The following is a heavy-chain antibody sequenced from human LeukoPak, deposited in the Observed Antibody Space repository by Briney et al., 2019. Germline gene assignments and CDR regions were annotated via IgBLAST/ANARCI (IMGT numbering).Heavy chain of an antibody. Sequence: GASVKVSCKASGYTFTGYYMHWVRQAPGQGLEWMGWINPNSGGTNYAQKFQGRVTITADKSTSTAYMELSSLRSEDTAVYYCARFCSGGSCYPDWGQGTLVTVSS. V-gene: IGHV1-2*02. CDR1: GYTFTGYY. CDR3: ARFCSGGSCYPD. J-gene: IGHJ4*02. CDR2: INPNSGGT. D-gene: IGHD2-15*01.